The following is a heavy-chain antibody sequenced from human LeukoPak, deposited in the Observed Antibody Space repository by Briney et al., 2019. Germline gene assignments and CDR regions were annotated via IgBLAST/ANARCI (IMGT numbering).Heavy chain of an antibody. CDR3: ARERTYYYDSSGYHRAFDI. CDR2: IIPIFGTA. CDR1: GGTFSSYA. Sequence: ASVKVSCKASGGTFSSYAISWVRQAPGQGLEWMGGIIPIFGTANYAQKFQGRVTITADESTSTAYMELSSLRSEDTAVYYCARERTYYYDSSGYHRAFDIWGQGTMVTVSS. J-gene: IGHJ3*02. V-gene: IGHV1-69*01. D-gene: IGHD3-22*01.